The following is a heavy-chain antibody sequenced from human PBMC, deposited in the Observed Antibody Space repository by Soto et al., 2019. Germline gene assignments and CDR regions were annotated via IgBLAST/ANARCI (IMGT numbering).Heavy chain of an antibody. D-gene: IGHD4-17*01. CDR2: ISYDGSDK. CDR1: GFTFSRYA. Sequence: QVQLVESGGGVVQPGRSLRLSCAASGFTFSRYAIHWVRQAPGKGLEWVAVISYDGSDKYYADSVKGRFTISRDNSKNTLYLQMNSLRGDDTAVYYCARDYCDYDFLDYWGQGTLVTVSS. J-gene: IGHJ4*02. CDR3: ARDYCDYDFLDY. V-gene: IGHV3-30-3*01.